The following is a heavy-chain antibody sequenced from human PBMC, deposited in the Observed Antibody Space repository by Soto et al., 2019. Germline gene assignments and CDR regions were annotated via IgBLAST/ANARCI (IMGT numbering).Heavy chain of an antibody. J-gene: IGHJ5*02. CDR3: ASGPTPP. CDR2: INPDSGIT. CDR1: GYTFTASY. V-gene: IGHV1-2*02. Sequence: ASVKVSCKASGYTFTASYIHWLRQAPGQGLEWMGWINPDSGITNYARKFQGRFTISRDNAKSSVYLQMNSLRGDDTAVYYCASGPTPPWGQGALVTVSS.